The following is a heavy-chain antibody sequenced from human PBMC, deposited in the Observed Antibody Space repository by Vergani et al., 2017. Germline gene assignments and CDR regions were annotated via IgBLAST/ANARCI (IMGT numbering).Heavy chain of an antibody. CDR1: GFTFSSYS. V-gene: IGHV3-48*01. CDR2: ISSSSSTI. Sequence: EVQLVESGGGLVQPGGSLRLSCAASGFTFSSYSMNWVRQAPGKGLEWVSYISSSSSTIYYADSVKGRFTISRDNAKNSLYLQMNSLRAEDTAVYYCARSRISGGGSFDPWGQGTLVTVSS. J-gene: IGHJ5*02. D-gene: IGHD2-15*01. CDR3: ARSRISGGGSFDP.